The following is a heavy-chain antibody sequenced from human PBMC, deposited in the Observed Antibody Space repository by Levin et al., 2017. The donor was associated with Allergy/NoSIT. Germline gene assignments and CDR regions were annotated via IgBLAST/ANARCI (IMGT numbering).Heavy chain of an antibody. CDR1: GFTFSNYA. D-gene: IGHD4-17*01. J-gene: IGHJ4*02. V-gene: IGHV3-23*01. Sequence: AGGSLRLSCAASGFTFSNYAMSWVRQAPGKGLEWASAITNSGRTYYADSVKGRFTVSRDNSKNTLYLQMNSLRADDTAVYYCAKEMTTVIPVFDYWGQGTLVTVSS. CDR2: ITNSGRT. CDR3: AKEMTTVIPVFDY.